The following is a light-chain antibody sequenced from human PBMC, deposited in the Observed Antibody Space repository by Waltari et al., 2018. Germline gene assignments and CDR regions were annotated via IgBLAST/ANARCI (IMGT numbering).Light chain of an antibody. CDR1: QNVNSW. V-gene: IGKV1-5*03. Sequence: DIQMTQSPSTLSASVGDRVSITCRASQNVNSWLAWYHQRPGEAPKLLIYRVSSLASGVPSRFSGSGSGTEFSLTITSLQPDDLGTYYCQKYDNLRTFGQGTKLEI. J-gene: IGKJ2*01. CDR3: QKYDNLRT. CDR2: RVS.